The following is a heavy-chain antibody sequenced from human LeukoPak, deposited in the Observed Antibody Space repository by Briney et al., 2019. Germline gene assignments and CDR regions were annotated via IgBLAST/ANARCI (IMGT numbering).Heavy chain of an antibody. CDR1: GYIFSDYY. D-gene: IGHD3-10*01. CDR2: INPKTGAA. Sequence: GASVKVSCKASGYIFSDYYMHWVRQAPGQGLEWLGWINPKTGAADYAQQFRGRVTMTRDTSINTDFMEMKRVTSDDTAVYYCARGSPSMVRGVSYWGQGTLVTVSS. CDR3: ARGSPSMVRGVSY. V-gene: IGHV1-2*02. J-gene: IGHJ4*02.